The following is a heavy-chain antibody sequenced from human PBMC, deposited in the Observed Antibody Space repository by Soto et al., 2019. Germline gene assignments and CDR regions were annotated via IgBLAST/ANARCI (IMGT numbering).Heavy chain of an antibody. CDR2: INHSGST. CDR1: GGSLSGYY. CDR3: AREGLGDGYRNHFDY. D-gene: IGHD5-12*01. J-gene: IGHJ4*02. V-gene: IGHV4-34*01. Sequence: PSETLSLTCAVYGGSLSGYYWSWIRQPPGKGLEWIGEINHSGSTNYNPSLKSRVTISVDTSKNQFSLKLSSVTAADTALYYCAREGLGDGYRNHFDYWGQGTLVTVSS.